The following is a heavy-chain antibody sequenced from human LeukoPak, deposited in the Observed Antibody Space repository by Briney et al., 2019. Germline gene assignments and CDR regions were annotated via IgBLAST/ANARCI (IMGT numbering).Heavy chain of an antibody. CDR2: IYSGGST. D-gene: IGHD6-13*01. J-gene: IGHJ4*02. CDR1: GFTVSSNY. Sequence: GGSLRLSCAASGFTVSSNYMSWVRQAPGKGLEWVSVIYSGGSTYYADSVKGRFTISRDNSKSTLYLQMNSLRAEDTAVYYCARDSSSWYDFDYWGQGTLVTVSS. CDR3: ARDSSSWYDFDY. V-gene: IGHV3-66*01.